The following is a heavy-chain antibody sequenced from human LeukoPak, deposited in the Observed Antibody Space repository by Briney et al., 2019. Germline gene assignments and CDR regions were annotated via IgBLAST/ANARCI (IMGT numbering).Heavy chain of an antibody. V-gene: IGHV3-53*01. CDR2: IYSADST. CDR1: GFTVSTNY. D-gene: IGHD6-19*01. Sequence: GGSLRLSCAASGFTVSTNYMSWVRQAPGKGLEWVSVIYSADSTYYADTVKGRFTISRDNSKNTLYLQMNSLRAEDTAVYYCATAVAGPPFDHWGQGTLVTVSS. J-gene: IGHJ4*02. CDR3: ATAVAGPPFDH.